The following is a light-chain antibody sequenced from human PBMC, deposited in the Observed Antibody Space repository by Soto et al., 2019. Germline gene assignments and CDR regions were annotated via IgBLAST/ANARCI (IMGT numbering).Light chain of an antibody. CDR3: CSYAGSSTLV. V-gene: IGLV2-23*01. J-gene: IGLJ2*01. Sequence: SVLNQPASVSGSPGQSITISCTGTSSDVGSYNLVSWYQQHPGKAPKLMIYEGSKRPSGVSNRFSGSKSGNTASLTISGLQAEDEADYYCCSYAGSSTLVFGGGTQLTVL. CDR2: EGS. CDR1: SSDVGSYNL.